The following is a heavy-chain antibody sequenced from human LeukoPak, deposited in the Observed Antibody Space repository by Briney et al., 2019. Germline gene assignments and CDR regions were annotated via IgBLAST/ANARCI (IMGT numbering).Heavy chain of an antibody. V-gene: IGHV3-74*01. Sequence: GGSLRLSCAASGFTLSSYWMHWVRQTPGKGPVWVSRINSDGSSTSYADSVKGRFTISRDNARNTLYLQMNSLRAEDTAVYYCARGNSHSFDYWGKGALVTVSS. CDR1: GFTLSSYW. J-gene: IGHJ4*02. CDR3: ARGNSHSFDY. D-gene: IGHD4-11*01. CDR2: INSDGSST.